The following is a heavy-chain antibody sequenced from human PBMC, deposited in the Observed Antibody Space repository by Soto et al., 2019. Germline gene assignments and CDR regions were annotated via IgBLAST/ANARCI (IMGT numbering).Heavy chain of an antibody. V-gene: IGHV3-53*01. CDR2: IYSGGST. D-gene: IGHD5-18*01. CDR1: GFTVSSNY. J-gene: IGHJ6*02. CDR3: ARDSRGYSYGSYYYYGMDV. Sequence: LRLSCAASGFTVSSNYMSWVRQAPGKGLGWASVIYSGGSTYYADSVKGRFTISRDNSKNTLYLQMNSLRAEDTAVYYCARDSRGYSYGSYYYYGMDVWGQGTTVTVAS.